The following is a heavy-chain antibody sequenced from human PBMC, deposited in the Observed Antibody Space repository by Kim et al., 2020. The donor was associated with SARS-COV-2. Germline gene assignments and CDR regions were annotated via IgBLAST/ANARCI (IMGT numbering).Heavy chain of an antibody. CDR1: GFTFRSYA. CDR3: ASVFPRSGSYDF. J-gene: IGHJ4*02. CDR2: ITDNGVTT. V-gene: IGHV3-64*02. D-gene: IGHD1-26*01. Sequence: GGSLRLSCAGSGFTFRSYAMQWVRQAPGKGLEYVSAITDNGVTTFYADSVKGRFTISRDNSKNMVYLQMDSLRPEDTAVYYCASVFPRSGSYDFWGQGILVTVSS.